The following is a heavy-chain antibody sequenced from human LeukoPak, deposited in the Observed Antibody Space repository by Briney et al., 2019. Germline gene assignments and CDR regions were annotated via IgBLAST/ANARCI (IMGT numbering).Heavy chain of an antibody. J-gene: IGHJ4*02. CDR1: GYSFTTHW. CDR2: IFPGDSET. CDR3: ATSESQTRFDY. D-gene: IGHD1/OR15-1a*01. Sequence: GESLQISCKGSGYSFTTHWIGWVRQLPGKGLEWMGLIFPGDSETIYSPSFQGQATISADKSINTAYLRWSSLKASDTAMYYCATSESQTRFDYWGQGTLVTVSS. V-gene: IGHV5-51*01.